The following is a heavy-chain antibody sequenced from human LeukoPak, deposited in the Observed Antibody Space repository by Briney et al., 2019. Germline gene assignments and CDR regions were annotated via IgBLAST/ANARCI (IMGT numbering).Heavy chain of an antibody. CDR1: GGSISDHY. J-gene: IGHJ4*02. D-gene: IGHD6-19*01. CDR2: IYYSGST. V-gene: IGHV4-59*11. CDR3: ARGIAVAGFDY. Sequence: PSETLSLTCTVSGGSISDHYWTWIRQPPGKGLEWIGYIYYSGSTNYNPSLKSRVTMSVDTSKNQFSLKLSSVTAADTAVYYCARGIAVAGFDYWGQGTLVTVSS.